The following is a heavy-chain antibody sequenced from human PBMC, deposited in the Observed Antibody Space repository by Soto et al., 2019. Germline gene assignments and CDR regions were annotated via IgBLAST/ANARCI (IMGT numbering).Heavy chain of an antibody. CDR3: ARHFEIAAAGTTYYYYYGMDV. D-gene: IGHD6-13*01. CDR2: IYPGDSDT. Sequence: GESLKISCEGSGYSFTTYWIGWVRQMPGKGLEWMGIIYPGDSDTRYSPSFQGQVTISVDKSISTAYLQWSSLKASDTAMYYCARHFEIAAAGTTYYYYYGMDVWGQGTTVTSP. J-gene: IGHJ6*02. V-gene: IGHV5-51*01. CDR1: GYSFTTYW.